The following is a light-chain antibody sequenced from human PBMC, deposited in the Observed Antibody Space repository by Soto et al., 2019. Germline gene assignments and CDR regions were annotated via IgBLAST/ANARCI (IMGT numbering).Light chain of an antibody. V-gene: IGLV2-14*01. Sequence: QSALTQPASVSGSPGQSITISCIGTSSDVGGYNYVSWYQQHPGKAPKLMIYDVSERPSGVSDRFSASKSGNTASLIISGLQAEDEADYYCSSFTSDSSHYVFGSGTKLTVL. CDR3: SSFTSDSSHYV. CDR1: SSDVGGYNY. J-gene: IGLJ1*01. CDR2: DVS.